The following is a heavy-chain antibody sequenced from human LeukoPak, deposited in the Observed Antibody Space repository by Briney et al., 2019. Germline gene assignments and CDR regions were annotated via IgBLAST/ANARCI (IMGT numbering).Heavy chain of an antibody. J-gene: IGHJ3*02. D-gene: IGHD4-17*01. CDR2: INPNSGGT. CDR1: RYTFTGYY. V-gene: IGHV1-2*02. Sequence: ASVKVSCKASRYTFTGYYMHWVRQAPGQGLEWMGWINPNSGGTNYAQKFQGRVTMTRDTSISTAYMELSRLRSDDTAVYYCATIPDYGDYPMWAFDIWGQGTMVTVSS. CDR3: ATIPDYGDYPMWAFDI.